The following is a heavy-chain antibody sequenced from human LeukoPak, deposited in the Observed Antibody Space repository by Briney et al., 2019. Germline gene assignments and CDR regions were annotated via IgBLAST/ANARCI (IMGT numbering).Heavy chain of an antibody. CDR2: INHSGST. J-gene: IGHJ4*02. D-gene: IGHD6-25*01. CDR3: ARVRAALNPSGFDY. Sequence: PSETLSLTCAVYGGSFSGYYWSWIRQPPGKGLEWIGEINHSGSTNYNPSLKSRVTISVDTSKNQFSLKLSSVTAADTAVYYCARVRAALNPSGFDYWGQGTLVTVSS. CDR1: GGSFSGYY. V-gene: IGHV4-34*01.